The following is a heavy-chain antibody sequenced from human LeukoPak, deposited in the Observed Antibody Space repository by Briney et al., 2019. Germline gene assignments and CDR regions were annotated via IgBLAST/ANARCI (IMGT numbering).Heavy chain of an antibody. V-gene: IGHV1-18*01. D-gene: IGHD1-14*01. Sequence: GASVKVSCKASGYTFTSYGISWVRQAPGQGLEWMGWISAYNGNTNYAQKLQGRVTMTTDTSTSTAYMELRRLRSDDTAVYYCARDLRYNRNRRGYYYMDVWGKGTTVTVSS. CDR2: ISAYNGNT. CDR1: GYTFTSYG. CDR3: ARDLRYNRNRRGYYYMDV. J-gene: IGHJ6*03.